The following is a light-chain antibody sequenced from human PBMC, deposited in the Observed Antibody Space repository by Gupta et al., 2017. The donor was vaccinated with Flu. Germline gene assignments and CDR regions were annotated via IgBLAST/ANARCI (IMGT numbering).Light chain of an antibody. Sequence: DIQMTQSPSSMSASVGDRVTITCRTSQSINTYLNWDQQRPGRPPKLLIYSASRLKGGVTSRFSGGGETKDFTHTSSRRQYEDCAYYYRQQSFSTRNFGQGTTVDIK. CDR3: QQSFSTRN. V-gene: IGKV1-39*01. CDR1: QSINTY. CDR2: SAS. J-gene: IGKJ2*01.